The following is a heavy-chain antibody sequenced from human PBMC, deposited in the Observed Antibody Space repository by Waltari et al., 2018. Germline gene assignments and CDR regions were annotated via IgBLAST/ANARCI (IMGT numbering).Heavy chain of an antibody. D-gene: IGHD3-10*01. CDR1: GYTFTGYH. CDR2: INPNSGCT. J-gene: IGHJ3*02. Sequence: QVQLVQSGAEVKKPGASVTVSCKASGYTFTGYHIHWVRQAPGQGLEWVGWINPNSGCTSLSQRFQDRVTMTRDTSISTAYLELSSLRSDDTAVYYCALFGTETFDIWGQGTMVTVSS. V-gene: IGHV1-2*02. CDR3: ALFGTETFDI.